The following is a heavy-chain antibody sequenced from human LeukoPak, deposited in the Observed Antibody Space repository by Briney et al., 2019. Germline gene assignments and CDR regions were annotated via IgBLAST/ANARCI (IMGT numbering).Heavy chain of an antibody. CDR3: TRDPNGDYVGAFDS. J-gene: IGHJ5*01. CDR1: GFSVSNFA. Sequence: GGSLRLSCAASGFSVSNFAMTWVRKAPGKGLEWGSSINGGHYPTYNTDSVKGRFTISRDNSKNTLYLQMNSLRADDTAVYYCTRDPNGDYVGAFDSWGQGTLVTVSS. V-gene: IGHV3-23*01. CDR2: INGGHYPT. D-gene: IGHD4-17*01.